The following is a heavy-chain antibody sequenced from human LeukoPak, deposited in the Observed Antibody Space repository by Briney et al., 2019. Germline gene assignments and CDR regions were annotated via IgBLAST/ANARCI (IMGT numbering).Heavy chain of an antibody. J-gene: IGHJ4*02. Sequence: PGGSLRLSCAASGFTFSNAWMSWVRQAPGKGLEWVGRIKSKTDGGTTDYAAPVKGRFTISRDDSKNTLYLQMNSLKTEDTAVYYCTTATYNWNDARFDYWGQGTLVTVSS. V-gene: IGHV3-15*01. CDR2: IKSKTDGGTT. CDR1: GFTFSNAW. CDR3: TTATYNWNDARFDY. D-gene: IGHD1-1*01.